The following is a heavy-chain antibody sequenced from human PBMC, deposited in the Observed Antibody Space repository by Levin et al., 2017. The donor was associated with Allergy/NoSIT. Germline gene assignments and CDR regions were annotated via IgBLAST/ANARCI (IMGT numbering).Heavy chain of an antibody. J-gene: IGHJ4*02. Sequence: PGGSPRLSCAASGFTFSSYGMHWVRQAPGKGLEWVAVISYDGSNKYYADSVKGRFTISRDNSKNTLYLQMNSLRAEDTAVYYCAKGDNVYYFDYWGQGTLVTVSS. D-gene: IGHD1-1*01. CDR2: ISYDGSNK. CDR1: GFTFSSYG. CDR3: AKGDNVYYFDY. V-gene: IGHV3-30*18.